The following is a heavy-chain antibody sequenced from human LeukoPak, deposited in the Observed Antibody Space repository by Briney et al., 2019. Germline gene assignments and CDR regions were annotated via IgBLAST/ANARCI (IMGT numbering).Heavy chain of an antibody. CDR3: ARDDTGVIRGIRFHY. D-gene: IGHD3-10*01. J-gene: IGHJ4*02. V-gene: IGHV4-4*02. CDR2: IYHSGST. Sequence: SGTLSLTCAVSGASISSGYWWSWVRQPPGKGLEWIGEIYHSGSTNHNPSLKSRVTISVDKSKSQFSLNLSSVTAADTAVYYCARDDTGVIRGIRFHYWGQGTLATVSS. CDR1: GASISSGYW.